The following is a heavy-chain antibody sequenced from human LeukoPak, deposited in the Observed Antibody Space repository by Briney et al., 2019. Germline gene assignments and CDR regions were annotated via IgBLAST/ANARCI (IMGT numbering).Heavy chain of an antibody. CDR2: INPNSGGT. J-gene: IGHJ4*02. V-gene: IGHV1-2*02. CDR3: ARASFRGVSLVDY. Sequence: ASVKVSCKASGYTFTGYYMHWVRQAPGQGLEWMGWINPNSGGTNYAQKFQGRVTMTRDTSISTAYMKLSRLRSDDTAVYYCARASFRGVSLVDYWGQGTLVTVSS. CDR1: GYTFTGYY. D-gene: IGHD3-10*01.